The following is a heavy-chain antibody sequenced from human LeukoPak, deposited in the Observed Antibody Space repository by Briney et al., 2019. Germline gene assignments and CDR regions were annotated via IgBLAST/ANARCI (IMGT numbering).Heavy chain of an antibody. CDR2: IYTGTT. Sequence: SETLSLTCTVSGGSISTFFWTWIRQSAGKGLEGIGRIYTGTTYYNPSLESRATISVDTSNNRFSLKLTSLTAADTAVYYCARGTEMTSFTGYYSFDYWGRGSLVTVSS. J-gene: IGHJ4*02. V-gene: IGHV4-4*07. CDR1: GGSISTFF. CDR3: ARGTEMTSFTGYYSFDY. D-gene: IGHD3-9*01.